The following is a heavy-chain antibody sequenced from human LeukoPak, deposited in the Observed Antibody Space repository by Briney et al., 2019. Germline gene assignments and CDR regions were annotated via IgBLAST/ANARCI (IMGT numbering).Heavy chain of an antibody. V-gene: IGHV4-4*07. CDR1: GASISTNY. CDR3: ARARPDYYDSSGYYPYGYYGMDV. D-gene: IGHD3-22*01. Sequence: PSETLSLTCSVSGASISTNYWSWIRQPAGKGLEWIGRIYNSGNTNYSPSLESRVTMSADTSKNHFSLRLTSVTAADTAVYYCARARPDYYDSSGYYPYGYYGMDVWGQGTTVTVSS. CDR2: IYNSGNT. J-gene: IGHJ6*02.